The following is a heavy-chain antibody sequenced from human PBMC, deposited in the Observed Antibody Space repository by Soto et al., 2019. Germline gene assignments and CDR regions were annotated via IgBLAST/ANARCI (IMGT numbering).Heavy chain of an antibody. J-gene: IGHJ6*02. Sequence: GASVKVSCKASGYTFTSYGISWVRQAPGQGLEWMGWTSAYKGNTNYAQKLQGRVTMTTDTSTSTAYMELRSLRSDDTAVYYCARRQWLVGGYYYGMDVWGQGPTVTVSS. CDR2: TSAYKGNT. D-gene: IGHD6-19*01. CDR1: GYTFTSYG. CDR3: ARRQWLVGGYYYGMDV. V-gene: IGHV1-18*01.